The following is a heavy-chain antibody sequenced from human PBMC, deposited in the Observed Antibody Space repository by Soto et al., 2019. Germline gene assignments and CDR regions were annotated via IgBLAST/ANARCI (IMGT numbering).Heavy chain of an antibody. V-gene: IGHV4-31*03. J-gene: IGHJ6*02. CDR1: GGSISSGGYY. Sequence: TLSLTCTVSGGSISSGGYYWSWIRQHPGKGLEWIGYIYYSGSTYYNPSLKSRVTISVDTSKNQFSLKLSSVTAADTAVYYCARDKKYDSSGYYRSIYYYGMDVWGQGTTVTVSS. CDR3: ARDKKYDSSGYYRSIYYYGMDV. D-gene: IGHD3-22*01. CDR2: IYYSGST.